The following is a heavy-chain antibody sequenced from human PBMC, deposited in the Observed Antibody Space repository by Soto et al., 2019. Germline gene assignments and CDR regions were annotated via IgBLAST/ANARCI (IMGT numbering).Heavy chain of an antibody. CDR2: IHSDGSST. V-gene: IGHV3-74*01. J-gene: IGHJ3*01. Sequence: EVQLVESGGGLVRPGGSLRLSCAASGFTFSYYWMHWVRQAPGKGLVWVSRIHSDGSSTTYADFVKGRLIIPRDNARNTVELERNSVRVEDTAVYYCARGDRGAFDLWGQGTVVTVSS. CDR1: GFTFSYYW. D-gene: IGHD1-26*01. CDR3: ARGDRGAFDL.